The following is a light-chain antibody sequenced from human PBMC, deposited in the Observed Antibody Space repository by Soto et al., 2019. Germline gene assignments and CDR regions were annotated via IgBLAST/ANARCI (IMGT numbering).Light chain of an antibody. CDR2: DAS. J-gene: IGKJ5*01. Sequence: GESTSRWSRARQSVRSYLAWYQQTPGQAPRLLIYDASNRATGIPARFSGRGSGTDFALRIRNLWSKDFPVYYGQQPSNGMIFGLGTRLEIK. CDR3: QQPSNGMI. V-gene: IGKV3-11*01. CDR1: QSVRSY.